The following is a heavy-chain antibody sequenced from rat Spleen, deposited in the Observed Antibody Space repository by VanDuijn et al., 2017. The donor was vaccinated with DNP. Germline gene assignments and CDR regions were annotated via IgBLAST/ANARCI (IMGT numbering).Heavy chain of an antibody. Sequence: EVQLVESGGGLVQPGRSMKLSCAASGFTFISYDMAWVRQTPKKGLEWVATITYDGRTTYYRDSVKGRFTISRDNAKSTLNLQMDSLRSEDTATYYCANLIRGHWFAYWGQGTLVTVSS. CDR1: GFTFISYD. J-gene: IGHJ3*01. V-gene: IGHV5-7*01. CDR3: ANLIRGHWFAY. D-gene: IGHD4-3*01. CDR2: ITYDGRTT.